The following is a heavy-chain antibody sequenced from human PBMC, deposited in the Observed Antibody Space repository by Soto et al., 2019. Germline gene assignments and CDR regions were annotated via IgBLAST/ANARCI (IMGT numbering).Heavy chain of an antibody. CDR3: ARDGSCSGGSCYSTFFDY. CDR1: GGSISSGGYY. J-gene: IGHJ4*02. D-gene: IGHD2-15*01. V-gene: IGHV4-31*03. Sequence: QVQLQESGPGLVKPSQTLSLTCTVSGGSISSGGYYWSWIRQHPGKGLEGIGYIYYSGSTYYNPSLKSRVTISVDTSKNQFSLKLSSVTAADTAVYYCARDGSCSGGSCYSTFFDYWGQGTLVTVSS. CDR2: IYYSGST.